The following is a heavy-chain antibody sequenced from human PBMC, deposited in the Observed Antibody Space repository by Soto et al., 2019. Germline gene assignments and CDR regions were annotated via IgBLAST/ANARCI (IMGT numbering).Heavy chain of an antibody. Sequence: SQTLSLTCAISGDSVSSNTASWNWIRQSPSRGLEWLGRTYFRSKWYNDYAVSVKSRIIINPDTSNNQFSLQLDSVTPEDTAVYFCAKGDNLGPKTGYAFDPWGQGIMVTVSS. V-gene: IGHV6-1*01. CDR1: GDSVSSNTAS. CDR2: TYFRSKWYN. D-gene: IGHD5-12*01. CDR3: AKGDNLGPKTGYAFDP. J-gene: IGHJ5*02.